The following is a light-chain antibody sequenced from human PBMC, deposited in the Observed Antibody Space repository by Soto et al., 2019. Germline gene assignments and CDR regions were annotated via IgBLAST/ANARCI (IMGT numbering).Light chain of an antibody. CDR2: AAS. CDR3: QQSYTTPIT. J-gene: IGKJ5*01. CDR1: QNINSF. Sequence: DIQMTQSPSSLSASVGDRVTLTCRASQNINSFLNWYQRKPGEAPKLLIYAASSLQSGVPSRFSGSGSGTDFTLTISCLQPEDFATYYCQQSYTTPITFGQGARLEI. V-gene: IGKV1-39*01.